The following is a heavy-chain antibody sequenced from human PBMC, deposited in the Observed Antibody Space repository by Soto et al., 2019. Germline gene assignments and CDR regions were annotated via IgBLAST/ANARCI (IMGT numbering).Heavy chain of an antibody. CDR2: IYSGGTT. J-gene: IGHJ5*02. Sequence: EVQLVESGGGLVQPGGSLRLSCAASGFTVSSNYMSWFRQAPGKGLEWVSVIYSGGTTYYADSVKGRFTISRDNSKNTLYLQMNSLRAEDTAVDYCARNGDSSDYRGWFDPWGQGTLVTVSS. D-gene: IGHD3-22*01. CDR1: GFTVSSNY. V-gene: IGHV3-66*01. CDR3: ARNGDSSDYRGWFDP.